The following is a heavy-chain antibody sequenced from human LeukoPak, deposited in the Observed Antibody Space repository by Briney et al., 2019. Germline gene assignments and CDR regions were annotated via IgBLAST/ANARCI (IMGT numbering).Heavy chain of an antibody. CDR3: ARASGPFDY. D-gene: IGHD3-10*01. V-gene: IGHV3-33*01. CDR1: GFPFSIYG. CDR2: IWNDGSNK. Sequence: RGSLRLSCAASGFPFSIYGLHWVRQAPGKGLEWVAVIWNDGSNKYYADSVKGRFTISRDNSKNTLSLQMNRHSVGNTAVYLCARASGPFDYWGQGTLVTVSS. J-gene: IGHJ4*02.